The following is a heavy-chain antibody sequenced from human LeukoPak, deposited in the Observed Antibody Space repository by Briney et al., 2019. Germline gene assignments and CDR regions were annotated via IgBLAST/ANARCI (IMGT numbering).Heavy chain of an antibody. Sequence: SETLSLTCTVSGGSISSGSYYWSWIRQPPGKGLEWIGYIYYSGSTNYNPSLKSRVTISVDTSKNQFSLKLSSVTAADTAVYYCARSRGGKLAARHMDVWGKGTTVTVSS. J-gene: IGHJ6*03. CDR1: GGSISSGSYY. CDR2: IYYSGST. V-gene: IGHV4-61*01. D-gene: IGHD6-6*01. CDR3: ARSRGGKLAARHMDV.